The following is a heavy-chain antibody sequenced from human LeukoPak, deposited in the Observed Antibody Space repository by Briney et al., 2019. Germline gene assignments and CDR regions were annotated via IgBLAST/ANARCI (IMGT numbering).Heavy chain of an antibody. J-gene: IGHJ3*02. D-gene: IGHD2-15*01. CDR2: TNHNSGNT. V-gene: IGHV1-8*03. CDR3: ARRGVGEGARLAFDI. Sequence: AGVKVSSKASVYTSSSSDINWVRHATGQGGEWMGQTNHNSGNTDYAQKLQGGVTITTKTYTSTAYMELSSMREAETAAYYCARRGVGEGARLAFDIWGRGTMVTVSS. CDR1: VYTSSSSD.